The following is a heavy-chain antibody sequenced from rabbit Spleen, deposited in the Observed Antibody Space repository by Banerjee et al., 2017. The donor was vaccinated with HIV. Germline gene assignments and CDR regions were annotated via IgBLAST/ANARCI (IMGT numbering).Heavy chain of an antibody. D-gene: IGHD8-1*01. Sequence: QQLKESGGGLVQPGGSLKLSCKVSGFDFSKYYMSWVRQTPGKGLEWIGYIEPVFGVTYYASWVNGRFTISSHNAQKTLYLDLNSLTAADTATYFCARGYADGSGLPTYYFGLWGPGTLVTVS. CDR2: IEPVFGVT. J-gene: IGHJ4*01. CDR1: GFDFSKYY. V-gene: IGHV1S7*01. CDR3: ARGYADGSGLPTYYFGL.